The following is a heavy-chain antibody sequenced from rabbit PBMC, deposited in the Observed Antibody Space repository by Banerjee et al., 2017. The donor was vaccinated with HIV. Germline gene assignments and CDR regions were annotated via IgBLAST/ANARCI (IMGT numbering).Heavy chain of an antibody. D-gene: IGHD1-1*01. J-gene: IGHJ4*01. CDR2: IETVGIALI. CDR3: ARDLDGVIGWNFGW. CDR1: GFSFSSGYD. Sequence: QEQLVESGGGLVQPEGSLTLTCKASGFSFSSGYDMCWVRQAPGKGLEWIACIETVGIALISCARWAKGRFTISKPSSTSVTLQMTSLTAADTATYFCARDLDGVIGWNFGWWGPGTLVTVS. V-gene: IGHV1S45*01.